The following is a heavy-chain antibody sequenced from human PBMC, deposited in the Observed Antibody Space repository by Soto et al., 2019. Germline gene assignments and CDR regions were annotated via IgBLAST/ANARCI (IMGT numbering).Heavy chain of an antibody. CDR1: GFPFSDTW. Sequence: PGGSLRLSCAASGFPFSDTWMSWVRQAPGKGLEWVARIKTKTNVGSRDYAAPVKGRFTISRDDSKNTLYLQMNSLKTEDTAVYYCTALNILTGSNFDSWGQGTLVTVSS. D-gene: IGHD3-9*01. J-gene: IGHJ4*02. CDR3: TALNILTGSNFDS. CDR2: IKTKTNVGSR. V-gene: IGHV3-15*01.